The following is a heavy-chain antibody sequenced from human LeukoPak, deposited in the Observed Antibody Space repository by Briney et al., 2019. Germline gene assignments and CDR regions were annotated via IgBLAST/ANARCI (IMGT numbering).Heavy chain of an antibody. Sequence: PSETLSLTCTVSGGSVSSGSYYWGWIRQPPGKGLEWIGSIYYTGSTYYNPSLKSRVTISVDTSKKQFSLRLNSETAADTAMYYCARHFEFGETTGSDYWGQGTLVTVSS. CDR3: ARHFEFGETTGSDY. CDR1: GGSVSSGSYY. D-gene: IGHD3-10*01. J-gene: IGHJ4*02. V-gene: IGHV4-39*01. CDR2: IYYTGST.